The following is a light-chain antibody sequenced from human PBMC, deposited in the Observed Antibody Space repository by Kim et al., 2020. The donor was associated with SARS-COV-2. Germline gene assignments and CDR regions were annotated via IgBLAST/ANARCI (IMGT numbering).Light chain of an antibody. CDR2: DVS. Sequence: QSALTQPASVSGSPGQSITISCTGTSSDVGRYNYVSWYQQHPGKAPQLMIYDVSNRPSGVSNRFSGSKSGNTASLTISGLQAEDEADYYCSSYTSSSTLVFGTGTKVTVL. J-gene: IGLJ1*01. V-gene: IGLV2-14*03. CDR1: SSDVGRYNY. CDR3: SSYTSSSTLV.